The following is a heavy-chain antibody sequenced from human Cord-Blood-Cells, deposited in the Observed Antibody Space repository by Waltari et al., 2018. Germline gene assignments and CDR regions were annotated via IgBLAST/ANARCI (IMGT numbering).Heavy chain of an antibody. V-gene: IGHV4-34*01. CDR3: ASIDAFDI. Sequence: QVQLQQWGAGLLKPSETLSLTCAVHGGSFSGYHWSWIRQPPGKGLEWIGEINHSGSTNYNPSLKSRVTISVDTSKNQFSLKLSSVTAADTAVYYCASIDAFDIWGQGTMVTVSS. CDR2: INHSGST. J-gene: IGHJ3*02. CDR1: GGSFSGYH.